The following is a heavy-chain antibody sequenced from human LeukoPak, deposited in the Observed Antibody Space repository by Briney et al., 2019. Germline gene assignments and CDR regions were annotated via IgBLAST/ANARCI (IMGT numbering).Heavy chain of an antibody. J-gene: IGHJ6*02. Sequence: GGSLRLSCVASGFSFSSYVMNWVRQAPGKGLEWVAVISNSGSNKYYADSVKGRFTISRDNSKNTLYLQMNSLRAEDTAVYYCAKDDLRWNYYYYGMDVWGQGTTVTVSS. V-gene: IGHV3-30*18. CDR1: GFSFSSYV. CDR2: ISNSGSNK. CDR3: AKDDLRWNYYYYGMDV. D-gene: IGHD4-23*01.